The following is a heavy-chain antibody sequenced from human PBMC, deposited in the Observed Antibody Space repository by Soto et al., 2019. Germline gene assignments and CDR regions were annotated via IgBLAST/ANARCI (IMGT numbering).Heavy chain of an antibody. D-gene: IGHD6-6*01. CDR2: ICYSGST. V-gene: IGHV4-59*01. J-gene: IGHJ6*02. CDR1: GGSISSYY. CDR3: ARGFEQLIPADYYGMDV. Sequence: SETLSLTCTVSGGSISSYYWSWIRQPPGKGLEWIGYICYSGSTNYNPSLKSRVTISVDTSKNQFSLKLSSVTAADTAVYYCARGFEQLIPADYYGMDVWGQGTTVTVSS.